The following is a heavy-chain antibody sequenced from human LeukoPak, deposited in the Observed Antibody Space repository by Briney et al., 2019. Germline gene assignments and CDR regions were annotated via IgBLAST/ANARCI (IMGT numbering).Heavy chain of an antibody. D-gene: IGHD4-17*01. CDR3: ARGSIATTVPLDY. V-gene: IGHV3-20*01. J-gene: IGHJ4*02. CDR1: GFTFDDYG. Sequence: GTLSLSCAASGFTFDDYGLSWVRQAPGKGLEWVSDINWNGGSTGYADSVKGRFTISRDNAKNSLYLQMNSLRAEDTALYHCARGSIATTVPLDYWGQGTLVTVSS. CDR2: INWNGGST.